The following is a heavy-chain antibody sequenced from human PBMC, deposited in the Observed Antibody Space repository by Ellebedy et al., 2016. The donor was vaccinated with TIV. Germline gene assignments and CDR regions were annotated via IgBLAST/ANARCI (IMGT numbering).Heavy chain of an antibody. CDR1: GFTFSNAW. Sequence: GGSLRLXXAASGFTFSNAWMSWVRQAPGKGLEWVGRIKSKTDYATRDYAAPLKGSFSISRGDSKNTVYLQMNSLQSGDTAVYYCAAGTGRTDFDYWGQGTLVTVSS. D-gene: IGHD2-15*01. V-gene: IGHV3-15*01. J-gene: IGHJ4*02. CDR3: AAGTGRTDFDY. CDR2: IKSKTDYATR.